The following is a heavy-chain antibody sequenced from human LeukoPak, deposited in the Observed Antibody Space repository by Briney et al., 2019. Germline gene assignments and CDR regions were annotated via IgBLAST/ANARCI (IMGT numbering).Heavy chain of an antibody. D-gene: IGHD3-22*01. CDR1: GYTFTSYG. J-gene: IGHJ4*02. CDR3: ARDSSSDSYYDSSGYYCDY. CDR2: ISAYNSNT. Sequence: ASVKVSCKASGYTFTSYGINWVRQAPGQGLEWMGWISAYNSNTHYAQNLQGRVTVTTDTSTSTAYMELRSLRSDDTAVYYCARDSSSDSYYDSSGYYCDYWGQGTLVTVSS. V-gene: IGHV1-18*01.